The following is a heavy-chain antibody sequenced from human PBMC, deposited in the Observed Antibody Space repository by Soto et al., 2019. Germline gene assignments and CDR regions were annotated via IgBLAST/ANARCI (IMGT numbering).Heavy chain of an antibody. CDR1: GFTFSSYG. J-gene: IGHJ3*02. CDR2: IWYDGSNK. Sequence: QVQLVESGGGVVQPGRSLRLSCAASGFTFSSYGMHWVRQAPGKGLEWVAVIWYDGSNKYYADSVKGRFTISRDNSKNTLYLKMNILIAEANAVSYFARGTVGPHRGAFDIWGQGTMVTVSS. D-gene: IGHD1-26*01. CDR3: ARGTVGPHRGAFDI. V-gene: IGHV3-33*01.